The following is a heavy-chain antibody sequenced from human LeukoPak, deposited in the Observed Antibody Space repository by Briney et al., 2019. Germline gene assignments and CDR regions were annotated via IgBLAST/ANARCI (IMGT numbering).Heavy chain of an antibody. CDR3: ARATYSGSHFDY. Sequence: ASVKVSCKASGYTFTSYGISWVRQAPGQGLEWMGIINPSGGSTSYAQKFLGRVTMTRDTSTSTVYMELSSLRSEDTAVYYCARATYSGSHFDYWGQGTLVTVSS. CDR2: INPSGGST. D-gene: IGHD1-26*01. CDR1: GYTFTSYG. J-gene: IGHJ4*02. V-gene: IGHV1-46*01.